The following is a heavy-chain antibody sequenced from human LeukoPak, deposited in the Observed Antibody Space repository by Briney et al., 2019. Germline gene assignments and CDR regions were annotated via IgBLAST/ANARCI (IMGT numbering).Heavy chain of an antibody. D-gene: IGHD5-18*01. CDR3: ARWDTDGLDY. CDR2: INPTSGGT. J-gene: IGHJ4*02. V-gene: IGHV1-2*04. Sequence: ASVKVSCKASAYTFTGYYMHWVRQAPGQGLEWMGWINPTSGGTKYAQKFHGWVTLTRDTSISTAYIELTGLKSDDTAVYYCARWDTDGLDYWGQGTLVTVSS. CDR1: AYTFTGYY.